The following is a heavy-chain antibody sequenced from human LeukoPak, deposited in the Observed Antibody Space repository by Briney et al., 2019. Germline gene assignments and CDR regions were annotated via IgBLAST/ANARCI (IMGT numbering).Heavy chain of an antibody. CDR1: GGSISSYY. Sequence: SETLSLTCTVSGGSISSYYWSWIRQPPGKGLEWIGYIYYSGSTNYNPSLKSRVTMSVDTSKNQFSLKLSSVTAADTAVYYCARVVRYHYDSSGYYYFDYWGQGTLVTVSS. CDR3: ARVVRYHYDSSGYYYFDY. CDR2: IYYSGST. J-gene: IGHJ4*02. D-gene: IGHD3-22*01. V-gene: IGHV4-59*01.